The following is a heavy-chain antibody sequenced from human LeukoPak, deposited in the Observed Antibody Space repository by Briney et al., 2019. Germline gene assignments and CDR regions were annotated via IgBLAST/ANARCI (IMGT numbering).Heavy chain of an antibody. CDR1: GGSISSYY. J-gene: IGHJ4*02. CDR2: IYYSGST. D-gene: IGHD3-22*01. V-gene: IGHV4-59*08. CDR3: ARLDYYDSSGPDY. Sequence: SETLSLTCTVSGGSISSYYWSWIRQPPGKGLEWIGYIYYSGSTNYNPSLKSRVTISVDTSKNQFSLKLSSVTAADTAVYYCARLDYYDSSGPDYWGQGTLVTVSS.